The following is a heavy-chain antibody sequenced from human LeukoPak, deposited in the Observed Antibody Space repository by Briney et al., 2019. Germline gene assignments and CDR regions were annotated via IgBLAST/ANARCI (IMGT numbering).Heavy chain of an antibody. D-gene: IGHD3-22*01. V-gene: IGHV3-15*01. Sequence: GGSLRLSCAASGFSFSNAWMSWVRQAPGKGLEWVGHIKGKTDGGTTDYAAPVKGRFTISRDDSKNTLYLQMNSLKTEDTAVYYCTSTADSSGYLTQYYYYYGMDVWGQGTTVTVSS. CDR2: IKGKTDGGTT. CDR3: TSTADSSGYLTQYYYYYGMDV. J-gene: IGHJ6*02. CDR1: GFSFSNAW.